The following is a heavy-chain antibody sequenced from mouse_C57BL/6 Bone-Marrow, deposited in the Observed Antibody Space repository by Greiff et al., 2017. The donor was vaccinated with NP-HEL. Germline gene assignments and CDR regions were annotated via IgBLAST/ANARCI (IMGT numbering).Heavy chain of an antibody. CDR2: IDPNSGGT. CDR1: GYTFTSYW. V-gene: IGHV1-72*01. D-gene: IGHD1-1*01. J-gene: IGHJ1*03. CDR3: ARCPCITTVVYFDV. Sequence: QVQLKQSGAELVKPGASVKLSCKASGYTFTSYWMHWVKQRPGRGLEWIGRIDPNSGGTKYNEKFKSKATLTVDKPSSTAYMQLSSLTSEDSAVYYCARCPCITTVVYFDVWGTGTTVTVSS.